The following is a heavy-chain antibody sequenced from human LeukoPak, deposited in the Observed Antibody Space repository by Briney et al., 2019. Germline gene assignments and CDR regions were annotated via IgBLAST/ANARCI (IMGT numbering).Heavy chain of an antibody. V-gene: IGHV4-61*01. CDR2: IQYSGST. CDR3: ARSPNSSGWYTY. Sequence: SETLSLTCTVSGDSVSGISFYWSCIRQPPGKGLQYIGYIQYSGSTNCNPSLKSRVTISVDTSKNQCSLKLSSVTAADTAVYYCARSPNSSGWYTYWGQGTLVTVSS. J-gene: IGHJ4*02. CDR1: GDSVSGISFY. D-gene: IGHD6-19*01.